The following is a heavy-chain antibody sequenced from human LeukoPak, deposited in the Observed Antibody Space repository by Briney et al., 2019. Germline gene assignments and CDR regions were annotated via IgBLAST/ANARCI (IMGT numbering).Heavy chain of an antibody. D-gene: IGHD5-24*01. CDR3: AREEEELPFDY. Sequence: GSLRLSCAASGFPFSSYSMNWVRQAPGKGLEWVSYISSSSSTIYYADSVKGRFTISRDNAKNSLYLQMNSLRAEDTAVYYCAREEEELPFDYWGQGTLVTVSS. CDR2: ISSSSSTI. J-gene: IGHJ4*02. CDR1: GFPFSSYS. V-gene: IGHV3-48*01.